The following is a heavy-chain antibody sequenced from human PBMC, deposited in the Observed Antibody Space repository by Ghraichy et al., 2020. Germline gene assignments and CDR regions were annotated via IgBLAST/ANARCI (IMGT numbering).Heavy chain of an antibody. CDR1: GFTFSSYA. J-gene: IGHJ4*02. Sequence: GGSLRLSCAASGFTFSSYAMSWVRQAPGKGLEWVSAISGSGGSTYYADSVKGRFTISRDNSKNTLYLQMNSLRAEDTAVYYCAKGGAGYDSSGAHFDYWGQGTLVTVSS. CDR3: AKGGAGYDSSGAHFDY. D-gene: IGHD3-22*01. CDR2: ISGSGGST. V-gene: IGHV3-23*01.